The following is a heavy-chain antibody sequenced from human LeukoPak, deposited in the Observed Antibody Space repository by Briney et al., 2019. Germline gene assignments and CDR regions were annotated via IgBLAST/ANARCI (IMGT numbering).Heavy chain of an antibody. CDR2: INPYNGHA. D-gene: IGHD4-17*01. V-gene: IGHV1-18*01. J-gene: IGHJ4*02. CDR1: GYTFTSYG. Sequence: AASVKLSCKASGYTFTSYGISWVRQAPGHGLEWMGWINPYNGHANNVQKLQGRVTMTTDTSTNTAYMELRSLRSDDTAVYYCARDTGDYGYLALIDYWGQGTLVTVSS. CDR3: ARDTGDYGYLALIDY.